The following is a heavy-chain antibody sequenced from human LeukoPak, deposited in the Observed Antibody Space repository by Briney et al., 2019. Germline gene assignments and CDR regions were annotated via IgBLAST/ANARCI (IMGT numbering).Heavy chain of an antibody. J-gene: IGHJ6*03. V-gene: IGHV3-30*18. CDR1: GFTFSSYG. D-gene: IGHD3-16*02. CDR2: ISYDGSNK. CDR3: AEDLNPIGAYSYYMDV. Sequence: PGRSLRLSCAASGFTFSSYGTHWVRQAPGKGLEWVAVISYDGSNKYYADSVKGRFTISRDNSKNTLYLQMNSLRAEDTAVYYCAEDLNPIGAYSYYMDVWGKGTTVTVSS.